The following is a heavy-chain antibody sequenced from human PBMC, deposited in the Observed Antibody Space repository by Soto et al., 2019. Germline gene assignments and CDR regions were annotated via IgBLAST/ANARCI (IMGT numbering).Heavy chain of an antibody. Sequence: PSETLSLTCAVSGGSISSGGYSWSWIRQPPGKGLEWIGYIYYSGSTNYNPSLKSRVTISVDTSKNQFSLKLSSVTAADTAVYYCARVLNRNPLFDYWGQGTLVTVSS. CDR3: ARVLNRNPLFDY. J-gene: IGHJ4*02. CDR1: GGSISSGGYS. CDR2: IYYSGST. D-gene: IGHD4-4*01. V-gene: IGHV4-30-2*05.